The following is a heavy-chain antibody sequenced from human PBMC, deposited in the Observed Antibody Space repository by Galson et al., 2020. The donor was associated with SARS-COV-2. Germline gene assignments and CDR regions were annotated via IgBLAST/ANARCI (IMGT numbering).Heavy chain of an antibody. Sequence: GGSLRLSCAASGFTFSSYAMSWVRQAPGKGLEWVLAISGSGGSTYYADSVKGRFTISRDNSKNTLYLQMNSLRAEDTAVYYCAKDGLAGLFGVVFNYYFDYWGQGTLVTVSS. CDR1: GFTFSSYA. J-gene: IGHJ4*02. V-gene: IGHV3-23*01. CDR2: ISGSGGST. CDR3: AKDGLAGLFGVVFNYYFDY. D-gene: IGHD3-3*01.